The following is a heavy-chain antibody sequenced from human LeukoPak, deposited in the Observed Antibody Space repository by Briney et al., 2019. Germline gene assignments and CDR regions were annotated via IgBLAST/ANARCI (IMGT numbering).Heavy chain of an antibody. CDR2: IYHSGST. D-gene: IGHD2-15*01. V-gene: IGHV4-38-2*02. Sequence: SETLSLTCTVSGYSISSNYYWGWIRQPPGKGLEWIGSIYHSGSTYYNPSLKSRVTISVDTSKNQFSLKVSSVTAADTAVYYCAREEVAASYYYMDVWGKGTTVTVSS. CDR3: AREEVAASYYYMDV. J-gene: IGHJ6*03. CDR1: GYSISSNYY.